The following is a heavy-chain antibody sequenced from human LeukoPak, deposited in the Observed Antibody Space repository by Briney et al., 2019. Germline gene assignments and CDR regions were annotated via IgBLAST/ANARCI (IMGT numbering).Heavy chain of an antibody. CDR1: GFTFSSYG. Sequence: PGGSLRLSCAASGFTFSSYGMHWVRQAPGKGLEWVAVIWYDGSNKYYADSVKGRFTISRDNSKNTLYLQMNSLRAEDTAVYYCARDSLVLYYFDYWGQGTLVTVSS. CDR2: IWYDGSNK. CDR3: ARDSLVLYYFDY. D-gene: IGHD2-8*02. V-gene: IGHV3-33*08. J-gene: IGHJ4*02.